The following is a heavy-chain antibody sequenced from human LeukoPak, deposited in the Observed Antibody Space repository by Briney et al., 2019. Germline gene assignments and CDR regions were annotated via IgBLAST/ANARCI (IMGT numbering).Heavy chain of an antibody. CDR1: GFTFSSYN. J-gene: IGHJ4*02. V-gene: IGHV3-48*02. D-gene: IGHD5-18*01. CDR3: ARVLSAVVTCDY. Sequence: GGSLRLSCAASGFTFSSYNMIWVRQAPGKGLEWVSYISSGSGTIYYADSVKGRFTISRGNAKNSLYLQMNSLRDEDTAVYYCARVLSAVVTCDYWGQGTLVTVSS. CDR2: ISSGSGTI.